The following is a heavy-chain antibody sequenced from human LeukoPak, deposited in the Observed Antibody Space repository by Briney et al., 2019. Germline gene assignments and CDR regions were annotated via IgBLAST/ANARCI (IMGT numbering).Heavy chain of an antibody. CDR1: GFTFSSYG. CDR2: MRYDGSNK. D-gene: IGHD1-26*01. J-gene: IGHJ6*03. CDR3: AKGPEWELLYYYYYMDV. Sequence: GGSLRLSCAASGFTFSSYGMHWVRQAPGKGLEWVAFMRYDGSNKYYADSVKGRFTISRDNSKNTLYLQMNSLRAEDTAVYYCAKGPEWELLYYYYYMDVWGKGTTVTVSS. V-gene: IGHV3-30*02.